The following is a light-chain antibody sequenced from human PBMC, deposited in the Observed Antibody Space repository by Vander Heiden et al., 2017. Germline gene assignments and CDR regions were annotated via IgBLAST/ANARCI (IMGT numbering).Light chain of an antibody. CDR3: AAWDDSLNGQWV. CDR2: SDN. V-gene: IGLV1-44*01. CDR1: SSIGSYS. J-gene: IGLJ2*01. Sequence: QSILTQPPSASGTPVQRVAISCSGSSIGSYSVSWYQHLPGTAPTLLIYSDNQRPSGVPDRFSGSKSGTSASLAISGLQSEDEADYYCAAWDDSLNGQWVFGGGTKLTVL.